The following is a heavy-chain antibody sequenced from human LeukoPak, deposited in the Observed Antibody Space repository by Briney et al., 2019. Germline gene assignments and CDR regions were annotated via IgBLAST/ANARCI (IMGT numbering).Heavy chain of an antibody. CDR3: ARDKYNWNPGWFDP. CDR1: GFTFSSYA. CDR2: ISSSSSYI. J-gene: IGHJ5*02. V-gene: IGHV3-21*01. D-gene: IGHD1-20*01. Sequence: GGSLRLSCIASGFTFSSYAMSWVRQAPGKGLEWVSSISSSSSYIYYADSVKGRFTISRDNAKNSLYLQMNSLRAEDTAVYYCARDKYNWNPGWFDPWGQGTLVTVSS.